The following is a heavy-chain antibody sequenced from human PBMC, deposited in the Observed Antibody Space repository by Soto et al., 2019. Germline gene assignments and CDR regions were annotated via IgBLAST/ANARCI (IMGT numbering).Heavy chain of an antibody. CDR1: GYTLTELS. D-gene: IGHD2-2*01. J-gene: IGHJ6*02. CDR2: FDPEDGET. V-gene: IGHV1-24*01. CDR3: AKGAKYQLQNYYYYGMDV. Sequence: ASVKVSCKVSGYTLTELSMHWVRQAPGKGLEWMGGFDPEDGETIYAQKFQGRVTMTEDTSTDTAYMELSSLRSEDTAVYYCAKGAKYQLQNYYYYGMDVWGQGTTVTVSS.